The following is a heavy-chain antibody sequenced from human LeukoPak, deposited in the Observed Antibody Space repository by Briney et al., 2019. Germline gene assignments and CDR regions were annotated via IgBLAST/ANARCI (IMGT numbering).Heavy chain of an antibody. CDR2: IYHSGST. D-gene: IGHD4-17*01. Sequence: PSETLSLTCAVSGGSISSGGYSWRWIRQPPGKGLEWIGYIYHSGSTYYNPSLKSRVTISVDRSKNQFSLKLSSVTAADTAVYYCARHEWRTVTTHFDYWGQGTLVTVSS. CDR1: GGSISSGGYS. CDR3: ARHEWRTVTTHFDY. V-gene: IGHV4-30-2*01. J-gene: IGHJ4*02.